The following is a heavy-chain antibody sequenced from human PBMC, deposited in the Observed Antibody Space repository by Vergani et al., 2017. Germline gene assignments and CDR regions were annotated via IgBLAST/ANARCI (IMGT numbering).Heavy chain of an antibody. D-gene: IGHD3-22*01. CDR3: ARAHPTITMRVLYAFDI. Sequence: QVQLVQSGAEVKKPGASVKVSCKASGGTFSSYAISWVRQAPGQGLEWMGRIIPILGIANYAQKFQGRVTITADKSTSTTYMELSSLRSEDTAVYYCARAHPTITMRVLYAFDIWGQGTMVTVSS. CDR1: GGTFSSYA. V-gene: IGHV1-69*04. J-gene: IGHJ3*02. CDR2: IIPILGIA.